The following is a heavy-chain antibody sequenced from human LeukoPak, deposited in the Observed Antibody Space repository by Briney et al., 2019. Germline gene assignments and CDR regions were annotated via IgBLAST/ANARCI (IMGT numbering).Heavy chain of an antibody. J-gene: IGHJ3*02. CDR1: GFTFSNYA. Sequence: GRSLRLSCAASGFTFSNYAMHWVRQAPGKGLEWVAVISYDRSNKYYADSVKGRFTISRDNSKNTLSLLMDSLRAEDTAVYYCAKDRQWLIDAFDIWGQGTMVTVSS. CDR2: ISYDRSNK. V-gene: IGHV3-30-3*01. D-gene: IGHD6-19*01. CDR3: AKDRQWLIDAFDI.